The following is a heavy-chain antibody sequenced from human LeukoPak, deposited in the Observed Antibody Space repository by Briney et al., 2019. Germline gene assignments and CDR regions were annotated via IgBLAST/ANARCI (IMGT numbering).Heavy chain of an antibody. D-gene: IGHD3-10*01. CDR1: GYDFTGFY. J-gene: IGHJ6*03. CDR3: LTGFQYGLWGVPYFYYMHA. V-gene: IGHV1-2*02. Sequence: ASVKVSCKASGYDFTGFYVHWVRQAPGHGFEWMGWVNPRNGGTHYAQNFQGRFTITGDTSITTAYMELDSLTSDDTAVYYCLTGFQYGLWGVPYFYYMHAWGKGTTVTVSS. CDR2: VNPRNGGT.